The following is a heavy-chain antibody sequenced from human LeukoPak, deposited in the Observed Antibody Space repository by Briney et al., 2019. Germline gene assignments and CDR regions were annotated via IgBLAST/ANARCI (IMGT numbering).Heavy chain of an antibody. J-gene: IGHJ6*04. D-gene: IGHD3-10*01. CDR3: AKVFYGSGSYGTNYYGMDV. V-gene: IGHV3-43D*04. CDR1: GFTFDEYA. CDR2: ISWDGYST. Sequence: GGSLRLSCAASGFTFDEYAMHWVRQTPGKGLEWVSLISWDGYSTYYADSVKGRFTISRDNSKNSLYLQMNSLRAEDTALYYCAKVFYGSGSYGTNYYGMDVWGKGTTVTVSS.